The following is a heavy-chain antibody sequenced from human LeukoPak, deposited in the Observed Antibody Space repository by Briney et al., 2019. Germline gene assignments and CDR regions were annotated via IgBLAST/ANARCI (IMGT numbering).Heavy chain of an antibody. D-gene: IGHD6-19*01. CDR2: IWNDGKND. J-gene: IGHJ4*02. Sequence: GGSLRLSCAASGFTFSNSGMHWVRQAPGKGLEWVAVIWNDGKNDFHADSVKGRFTISRDNSKNALFLQMNSLRGEDTAVYCCAGASQWLAFDYWGQGTLVTVSS. V-gene: IGHV3-33*01. CDR1: GFTFSNSG. CDR3: AGASQWLAFDY.